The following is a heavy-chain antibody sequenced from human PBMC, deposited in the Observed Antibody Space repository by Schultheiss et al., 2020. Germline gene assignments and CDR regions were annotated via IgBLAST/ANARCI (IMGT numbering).Heavy chain of an antibody. D-gene: IGHD3-22*01. CDR3: ARDSSGYYPDAFDI. V-gene: IGHV3-7*03. Sequence: GGSLRLSCAASGFTFSGSAMHWVRQAPGKGLEWVANIKQDGSEKYYVDSVKGRFTISRDNSKNTLYLQMNSLRAEDTAVYYCARDSSGYYPDAFDIWGQGTMVTVAS. J-gene: IGHJ3*02. CDR1: GFTFSGSA. CDR2: IKQDGSEK.